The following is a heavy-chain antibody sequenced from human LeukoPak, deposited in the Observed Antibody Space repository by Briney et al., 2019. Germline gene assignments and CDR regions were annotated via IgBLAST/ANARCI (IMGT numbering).Heavy chain of an antibody. Sequence: SETLXXXXXVXXDSISSYYXSWLRQPPGKGVEWIGYMYYSGSTKYNPSLTSRGTISEDKTKNQFSLRLSSVTAADTAVYYCAGASYDSSGVHWGQGTLVTVSS. D-gene: IGHD3-22*01. CDR3: AGASYDSSGVH. CDR2: MYYSGST. V-gene: IGHV4-59*01. CDR1: XDSISSYY. J-gene: IGHJ4*02.